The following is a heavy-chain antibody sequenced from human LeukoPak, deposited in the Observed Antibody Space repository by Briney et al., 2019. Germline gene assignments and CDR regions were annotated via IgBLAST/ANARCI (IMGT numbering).Heavy chain of an antibody. V-gene: IGHV4-61*02. CDR2: IYTSGST. CDR3: ARAPHYYDSSGYYYYYGMDV. J-gene: IGHJ6*02. CDR1: GGSISSGSYY. Sequence: SETLSLTCTVSGGSISSGSYYWSWIRQPAGNGLEWIGRIYTSGSTNYNPSLKSRVTISVDTSKNQFSLKLSSVTAADTAVYYCARAPHYYDSSGYYYYYGMDVWGQGTTVTVSS. D-gene: IGHD3-22*01.